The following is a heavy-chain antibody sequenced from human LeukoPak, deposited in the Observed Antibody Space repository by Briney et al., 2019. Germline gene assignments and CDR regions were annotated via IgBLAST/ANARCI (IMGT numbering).Heavy chain of an antibody. Sequence: GESLKISFKGSGYSFTSYWIGWVRQMPGKGLEWMGIIYPGDSDTRYSPSFQGQVTISADKSISTAYLQWSSLKASDTAMYYCARRDYDILTGYDGMDVWGQGTTVSVSS. CDR3: ARRDYDILTGYDGMDV. J-gene: IGHJ6*02. CDR1: GYSFTSYW. CDR2: IYPGDSDT. D-gene: IGHD3-9*01. V-gene: IGHV5-51*01.